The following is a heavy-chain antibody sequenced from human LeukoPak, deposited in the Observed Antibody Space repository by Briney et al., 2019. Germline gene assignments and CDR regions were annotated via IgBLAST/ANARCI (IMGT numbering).Heavy chain of an antibody. D-gene: IGHD3-10*01. Sequence: GSSVKVSCKASGGTFSSYAISWVRQAPGQGLEWMGGIIPIFGTANYAQKFQGRVTITADESTSTAYMELSSLRSEDTAVYYCARVRQGSGSPNTFDYWGQGTLVTVSS. V-gene: IGHV1-69*01. CDR2: IIPIFGTA. CDR3: ARVRQGSGSPNTFDY. CDR1: GGTFSSYA. J-gene: IGHJ4*02.